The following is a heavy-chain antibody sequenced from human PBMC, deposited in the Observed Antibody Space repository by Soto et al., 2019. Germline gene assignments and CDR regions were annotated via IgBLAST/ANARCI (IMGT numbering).Heavy chain of an antibody. V-gene: IGHV1-69*13. CDR2: IIPIFGTA. D-gene: IGHD4-4*01. CDR1: GGTFSSYA. Sequence: SVKVSCRASGGTFSSYAISWVRQAPGQGLEWMGGIIPIFGTANYAQKFRGRVTITADESTSTAYMELSSLRSEDTAVYYCARLQDDYSNPRNAFDIWGQGTMVTVSS. CDR3: ARLQDDYSNPRNAFDI. J-gene: IGHJ3*02.